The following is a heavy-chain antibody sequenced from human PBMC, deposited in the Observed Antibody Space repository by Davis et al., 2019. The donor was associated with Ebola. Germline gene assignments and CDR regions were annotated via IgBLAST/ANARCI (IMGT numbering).Heavy chain of an antibody. D-gene: IGHD6-25*01. V-gene: IGHV7-4-1*02. J-gene: IGHJ4*02. CDR1: GYTFTYRY. Sequence: ASVKVSCKASGYTFTYRYLHWVRQAPGQALEWMGWINTNTGNPTYAQGFTGRFVFSLDTSVSTAYLQISSLKAEDTAVYYCARDWAADYFDYWGQGTLVTVSS. CDR3: ARDWAADYFDY. CDR2: INTNTGNP.